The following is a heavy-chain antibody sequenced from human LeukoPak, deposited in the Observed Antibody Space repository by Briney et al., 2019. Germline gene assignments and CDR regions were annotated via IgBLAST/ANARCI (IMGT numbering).Heavy chain of an antibody. CDR1: GGSMCNYY. D-gene: IGHD2-15*01. CDR3: ARYMRLNSGADGMDY. V-gene: IGHV4-59*01. Sequence: SETLSLTCTVSGGSMCNYYWAWIRQPPGKGLEYIGNIHYSGNTYYNPSLKSRVTISVDMSKNQFSLTVRSVTTADTAVYYCARYMRLNSGADGMDYWGQGTLVTVSS. CDR2: IHYSGNT. J-gene: IGHJ4*02.